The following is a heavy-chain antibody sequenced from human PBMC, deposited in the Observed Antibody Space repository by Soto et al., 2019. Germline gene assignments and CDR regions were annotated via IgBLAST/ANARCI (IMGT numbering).Heavy chain of an antibody. J-gene: IGHJ4*02. CDR2: IKSKNDGGTL. CDR3: STSGYAGFDY. CDR1: GFDFTTTW. D-gene: IGHD5-12*01. Sequence: GGSLRLSCAASGFDFTTTWMNWVRLAPGKGLEWVARIKSKNDGGTLDYASPVKGRFTISRDDSKKTSYLQMNSLKTEDTAIYYCSTSGYAGFDYWGQGVLVTVSS. V-gene: IGHV3-15*07.